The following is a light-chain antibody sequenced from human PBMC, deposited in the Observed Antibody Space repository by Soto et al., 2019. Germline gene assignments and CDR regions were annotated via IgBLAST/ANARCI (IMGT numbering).Light chain of an antibody. V-gene: IGLV2-8*01. CDR3: SSYAGTHIV. Sequence: QSVLTQPPSASGSPGQSVTISCTGTSSDVGGYNYVSWYQQHPGKAPKLLIYDVTARPSGVPDRFSGSKSGNTASLTVYGLQAEDEADYYCSSYAGTHIVFGTGTKVTVL. J-gene: IGLJ1*01. CDR1: SSDVGGYNY. CDR2: DVT.